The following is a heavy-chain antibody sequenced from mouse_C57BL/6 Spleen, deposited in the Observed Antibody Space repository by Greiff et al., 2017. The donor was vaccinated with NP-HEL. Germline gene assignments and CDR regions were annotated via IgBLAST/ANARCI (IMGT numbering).Heavy chain of an antibody. CDR2: IRNNANGYTT. CDR1: GFTFTDYY. J-gene: IGHJ2*01. CDR3: ARYLKGLDY. Sequence: EVQLVESGGGLVQPGGSLSLSCAASGFTFTDYYMSWVRQPPGTALEWLGFIRNNANGYTTEYSASVKGRFTISRDNSQSILYLQMNALRAEDSATYYCARYLKGLDYWGQGTTLTVSS. V-gene: IGHV7-3*01.